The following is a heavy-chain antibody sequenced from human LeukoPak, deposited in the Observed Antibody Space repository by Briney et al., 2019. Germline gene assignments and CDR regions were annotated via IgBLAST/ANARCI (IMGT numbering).Heavy chain of an antibody. CDR1: GYTFTGYY. V-gene: IGHV1-2*02. Sequence: GASVKVSCKASGYTFTGYYMHWVRQAPGQGLEWMGWINPNSGGTNYAQKFQGRVTMTRDTSISTAYMELSRLRSDDTAVYYCARAYDILTGFNWFDPWGQGTLVTVSS. CDR3: ARAYDILTGFNWFDP. D-gene: IGHD3-9*01. CDR2: INPNSGGT. J-gene: IGHJ5*02.